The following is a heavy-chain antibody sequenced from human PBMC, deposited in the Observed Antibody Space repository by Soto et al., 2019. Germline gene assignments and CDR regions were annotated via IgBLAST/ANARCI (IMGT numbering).Heavy chain of an antibody. D-gene: IGHD6-19*01. CDR2: INPNSGGT. V-gene: IGHV1-2*04. CDR3: ARDRGSGWYDY. J-gene: IGHJ4*02. Sequence: ASVRVSCKASGYTFTGYYMHWVRQAPGQGLEWMGWINPNSGGTNYAQKFQGWVTMTRDTSISTAYMELSRLRSDDTAVYYCARDRGSGWYDYWGQGTLVTVSS. CDR1: GYTFTGYY.